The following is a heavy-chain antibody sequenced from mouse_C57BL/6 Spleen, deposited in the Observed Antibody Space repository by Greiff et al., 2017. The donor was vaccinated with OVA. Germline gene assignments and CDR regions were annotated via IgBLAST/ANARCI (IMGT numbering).Heavy chain of an antibody. V-gene: IGHV5-6*01. CDR2: ISSGGSYT. D-gene: IGHD1-1*01. CDR3: ARQEDYYGSSLFAD. CDR1: GFTFSSYG. J-gene: IGHJ3*01. Sequence: EVKLMESGGDLVKPGGSLKLSCAASGFTFSSYGMSWVRRTPDKRLEWVATISSGGSYTYYPDSVKGRFTISRDNAKNTLYLQMSSLKSEDTAMYYCARQEDYYGSSLFADWGQGTLVTVSA.